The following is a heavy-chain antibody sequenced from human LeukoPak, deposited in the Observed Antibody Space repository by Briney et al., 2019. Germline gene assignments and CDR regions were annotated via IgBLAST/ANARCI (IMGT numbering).Heavy chain of an antibody. CDR3: AREDHSNYNY. CDR1: GFTFSNYA. V-gene: IGHV3-23*01. CDR2: IRGRGGDT. Sequence: PGGSLRLSCAASGFTFSNYAMSWVRQAPGKGLEWVSAIRGRGGDTFYADSVKGRFTISRDNSRDTLYLQMNSLRAEDTAVYYCAREDHSNYNYWGQGTLVTVSS. D-gene: IGHD4-11*01. J-gene: IGHJ4*02.